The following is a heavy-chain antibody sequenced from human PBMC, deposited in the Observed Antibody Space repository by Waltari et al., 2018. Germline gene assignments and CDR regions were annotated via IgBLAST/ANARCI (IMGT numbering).Heavy chain of an antibody. CDR1: GFTFNKYW. CDR2: KKDDAKEK. V-gene: IGHV3-7*04. D-gene: IGHD3-10*01. Sequence: EVQLVESGGGLVQPGGSLRLSCAASGFTFNKYWMTWVRQAPGKGLEWVAKKKDDAKEKYHVDAGKGRCTISRDNTKKSLYLQMNSLRVDDTAVYYCARGEEGYGEAYYWGQGTLVTVSS. CDR3: ARGEEGYGEAYY. J-gene: IGHJ4*02.